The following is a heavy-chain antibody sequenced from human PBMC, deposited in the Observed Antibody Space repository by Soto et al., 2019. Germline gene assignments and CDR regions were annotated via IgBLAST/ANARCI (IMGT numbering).Heavy chain of an antibody. CDR1: GGTFSSYA. J-gene: IGHJ6*02. Sequence: SVKVSCKASGGTFSSYAISWVRQAPGQGLEWMGGIIPIFGTANYAQKFQGRVTITADESTSTAYMELSSLRSEDTAVYYCARDSGYCSSTSCYLGDYYYGMDVWGQGTTVTVSS. D-gene: IGHD2-2*01. CDR3: ARDSGYCSSTSCYLGDYYYGMDV. V-gene: IGHV1-69*13. CDR2: IIPIFGTA.